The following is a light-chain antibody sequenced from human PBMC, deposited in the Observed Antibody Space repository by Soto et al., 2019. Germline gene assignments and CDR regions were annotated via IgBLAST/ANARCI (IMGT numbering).Light chain of an antibody. CDR2: EVT. CDR3: SSYTSTSTV. V-gene: IGLV2-14*01. Sequence: QSALTQPASVSGSPGQSITISCTGISSDGDDYKDVSWYQQHPGKAPKLMIYEVTYRPSGVSNRFSGSKSGNTASLTISGLRAEDEADYYCSSYTSTSTVFGTGTKVTVL. J-gene: IGLJ1*01. CDR1: SSDGDDYKD.